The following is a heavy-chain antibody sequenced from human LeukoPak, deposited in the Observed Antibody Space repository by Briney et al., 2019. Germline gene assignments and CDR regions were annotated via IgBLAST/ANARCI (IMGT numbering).Heavy chain of an antibody. V-gene: IGHV3-7*03. J-gene: IGHJ4*02. Sequence: GGSLRLSCAASGFTFSSYWMSWVRQAPGKGLEWVANIKQDGSEKYYVDSVKGRFTISRDNSKNTLYLQMNSLRAEDTAVYYCAKGPVGSGWYGDYWGQGTLVTVSS. CDR1: GFTFSSYW. CDR3: AKGPVGSGWYGDY. CDR2: IKQDGSEK. D-gene: IGHD6-19*01.